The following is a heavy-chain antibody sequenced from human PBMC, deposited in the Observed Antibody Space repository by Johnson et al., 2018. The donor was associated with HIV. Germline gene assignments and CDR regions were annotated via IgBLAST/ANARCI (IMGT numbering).Heavy chain of an antibody. D-gene: IGHD6-13*01. J-gene: IGHJ3*02. CDR3: ARVGQLARTHAFDI. Sequence: QVQLVESGGGVVQPGRSLRLSCAASGFTFSSYGMHWVRQAPGKGLEWVSFIYDGGTTYYADSVKGRFTIARDNSKNTLYLQMNSLRAEDTAVYYCARVGQLARTHAFDIWGQGTMVTVSS. CDR1: GFTFSSYG. V-gene: IGHV3-NL1*01. CDR2: IYDGGTT.